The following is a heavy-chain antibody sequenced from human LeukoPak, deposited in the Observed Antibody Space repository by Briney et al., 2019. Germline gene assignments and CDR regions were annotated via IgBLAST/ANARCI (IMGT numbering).Heavy chain of an antibody. J-gene: IGHJ4*02. Sequence: GGSLGLSCAASGFTVSSNYMSWVRQAPGKGLEWVSVIYSGGSTYYADSVKGRFTISRDNSKNTLYLQMNSLRAEDTAVYYCARDPKSGAAAGTDYWGQGTLVTVSS. CDR2: IYSGGST. V-gene: IGHV3-66*01. CDR3: ARDPKSGAAAGTDY. D-gene: IGHD6-13*01. CDR1: GFTVSSNY.